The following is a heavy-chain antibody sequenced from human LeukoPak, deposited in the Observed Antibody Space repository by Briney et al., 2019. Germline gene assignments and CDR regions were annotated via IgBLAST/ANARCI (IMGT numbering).Heavy chain of an antibody. D-gene: IGHD2-2*01. J-gene: IGHJ5*02. V-gene: IGHV1-2*02. CDR2: INPNSGGT. CDR1: GYTFTGYY. CDR3: ASRYCSSTSCRINWFDP. Sequence: ASVKVSCKASGYTFTGYYMHWVRQAPGQGLEWMGWINPNSGGTNYAQKFQGRVTMTRDTSIGTAYMELSRLRSDDTAVYYCASRYCSSTSCRINWFDPWGQGTLVTVSS.